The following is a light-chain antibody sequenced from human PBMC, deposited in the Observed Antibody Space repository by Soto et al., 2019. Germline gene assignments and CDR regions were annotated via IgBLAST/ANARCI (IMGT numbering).Light chain of an antibody. V-gene: IGKV1-9*01. Sequence: PLTQSPSSLSASVGDSVTITCRASQGISRYLSWYPQKPGRAHKLLSSAASTLQSGVPARFSASGSRTDFTLSITSLQPEDFANYYCQQSYRTHPWTFGQGTKVDIK. J-gene: IGKJ1*01. CDR2: AAS. CDR3: QQSYRTHPWT. CDR1: QGISRY.